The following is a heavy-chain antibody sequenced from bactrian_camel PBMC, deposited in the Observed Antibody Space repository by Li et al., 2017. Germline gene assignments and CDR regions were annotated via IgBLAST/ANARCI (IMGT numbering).Heavy chain of an antibody. CDR2: YIDADGTT. D-gene: IGHD3*01. J-gene: IGHJ4*01. CDR3: TKDRSYGTRNWVQST. Sequence: VQLVESGGGSVQAGGSLRLSCAASGYTYSRVCMGWFRQAPGKEREGVAYIDADGTTTYTASAKGRFTISRDNAKNTLYLQMNSLKPEDTAMYYCTKDRSYGTRNWVQSTRGQGTQVTVS. V-gene: IGHV3S44*01. CDR1: GYTYSRVC.